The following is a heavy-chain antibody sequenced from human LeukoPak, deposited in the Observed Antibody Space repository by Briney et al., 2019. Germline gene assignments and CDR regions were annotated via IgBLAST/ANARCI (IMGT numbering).Heavy chain of an antibody. J-gene: IGHJ3*02. CDR2: ISGGGEST. Sequence: GGSLRLSCAASGFTFSNYAMSWVRQAPGKGLEWVSTISGGGESTYYADSVKGRFTISRDNSKNTLYLQMNSLRAEDTAVYYCARGGYYGGTLGTFDIWGQGTMVTVSS. CDR3: ARGGYYGGTLGTFDI. D-gene: IGHD4-23*01. CDR1: GFTFSNYA. V-gene: IGHV3-23*01.